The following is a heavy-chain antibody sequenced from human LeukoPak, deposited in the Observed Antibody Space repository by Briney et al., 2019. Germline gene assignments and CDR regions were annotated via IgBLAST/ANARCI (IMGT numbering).Heavy chain of an antibody. Sequence: RPSETLSLTCTVSGGSISSYYWSWIRQPPGKGPEWIGYIYYSGSTNYNPSLKSRVTISVDTSKDQFSLKLSSVTAADTAVYYCASLMVRGANDYWGQGTLVTVSS. D-gene: IGHD3-10*01. CDR1: GGSISSYY. CDR3: ASLMVRGANDY. CDR2: IYYSGST. V-gene: IGHV4-59*01. J-gene: IGHJ4*02.